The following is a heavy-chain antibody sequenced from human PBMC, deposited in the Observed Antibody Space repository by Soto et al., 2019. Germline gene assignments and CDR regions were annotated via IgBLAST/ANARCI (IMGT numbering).Heavy chain of an antibody. CDR1: GYTFTSYG. Sequence: QVQLLQSGAEVKKPGASVKVSCKASGYTFTSYGISWVRQAPGQGLEWMGWISTFNSHTDYAQKVQGRVAMTTDTTTSTAYMELRSLRSDDTAVYYCARGPLDYPIPDFDYWGQGTLVTVSS. J-gene: IGHJ4*02. V-gene: IGHV1-18*01. CDR3: ARGPLDYPIPDFDY. CDR2: ISTFNSHT. D-gene: IGHD2-8*01.